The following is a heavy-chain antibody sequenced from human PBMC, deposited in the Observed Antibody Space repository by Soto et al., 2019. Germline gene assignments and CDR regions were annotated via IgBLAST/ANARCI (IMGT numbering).Heavy chain of an antibody. D-gene: IGHD2-2*01. CDR3: ITESSICGMDV. Sequence: EVQLVESGGGLVKPGGSLRLSCAASGFTFSNAWMSWVRQAPGKGLEWVGRIKSKTDGGTTDYAAPVKGRFTISRDDSKNTLYLQMNSLKTEDTAVYYCITESSICGMDVWGQGTTVTVSS. J-gene: IGHJ6*02. CDR2: IKSKTDGGTT. CDR1: GFTFSNAW. V-gene: IGHV3-15*01.